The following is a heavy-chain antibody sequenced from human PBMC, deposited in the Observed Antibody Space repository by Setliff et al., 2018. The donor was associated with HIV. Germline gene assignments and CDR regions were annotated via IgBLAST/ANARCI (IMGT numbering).Heavy chain of an antibody. J-gene: IGHJ4*02. V-gene: IGHV1-69*13. CDR2: IIPIFGTA. Sequence: GASVKVSCKASGGTFSSYAISWVRQAPGQGLEWMGGIIPIFGTANYAQKFQGRVTITADESTLTAYMELSSLTSEDTAVYFCARGTGSYSYFDSWGLGTLVTVSS. D-gene: IGHD1-26*01. CDR3: ARGTGSYSYFDS. CDR1: GGTFSSYA.